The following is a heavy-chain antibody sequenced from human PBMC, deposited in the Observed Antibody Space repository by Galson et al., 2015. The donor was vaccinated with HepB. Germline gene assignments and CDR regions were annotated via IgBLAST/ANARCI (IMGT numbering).Heavy chain of an antibody. D-gene: IGHD3/OR15-3a*01. CDR2: IGSTSSSI. V-gene: IGHV3-21*06. CDR3: TRVPWTVPWSFDY. CDR1: GFTFRSYS. J-gene: IGHJ4*02. Sequence: SLRLSCAASGFTFRSYSMNWVRQAPGKGLEWVSSIGSTSSSIYYADSVKGRFTISRDNAENSLHLQMNSLRVEDTAVYYCTRVPWTVPWSFDYWGRGTLVTVSS.